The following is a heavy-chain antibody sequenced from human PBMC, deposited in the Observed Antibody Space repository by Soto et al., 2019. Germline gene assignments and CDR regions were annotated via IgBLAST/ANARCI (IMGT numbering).Heavy chain of an antibody. CDR1: GGAIDSGGYY. Sequence: SETLSLTCHVSGGAIDSGGYYWCWIRQHPGKGLEWIGYIYYSGSTYYNPSLKSRVSISIDTSKNQFSLELISGTAADTAVYYCARVGTSYARRGLDVWGQGTTVTVS. CDR3: ARVGTSYARRGLDV. J-gene: IGHJ6*02. V-gene: IGHV4-31*03. D-gene: IGHD7-27*01. CDR2: IYYSGST.